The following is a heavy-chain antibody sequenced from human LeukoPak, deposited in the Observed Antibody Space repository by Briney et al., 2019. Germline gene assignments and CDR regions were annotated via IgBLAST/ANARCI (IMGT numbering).Heavy chain of an antibody. CDR2: IYSGGST. V-gene: IGHV3-53*01. CDR3: AKDRGYHGSGRFDY. CDR1: GLTVSNNY. D-gene: IGHD3-10*01. J-gene: IGHJ4*02. Sequence: GGSLRLSCAASGLTVSNNYMSWVRQAPGKGLEWVSVIYSGGSTYYADSVKGRFTISRDNSKNTLYLQMNSLRAEDTAVYYCAKDRGYHGSGRFDYWGQGTLVTVSS.